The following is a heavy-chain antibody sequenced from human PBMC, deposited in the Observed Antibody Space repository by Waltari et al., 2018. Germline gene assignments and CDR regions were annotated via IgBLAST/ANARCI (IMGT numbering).Heavy chain of an antibody. Sequence: IRQPPGKGLEWIGYVGGGSGKTEYNPSLKSRVTISTDASKNQFSLRLNNVTAADTAVYYCARSGLVMLVVITGFDFWGQGVLVSVSS. V-gene: IGHV4-28*01. J-gene: IGHJ4*02. D-gene: IGHD3-22*01. CDR3: ARSGLVMLVVITGFDF. CDR2: VGGGSGKT.